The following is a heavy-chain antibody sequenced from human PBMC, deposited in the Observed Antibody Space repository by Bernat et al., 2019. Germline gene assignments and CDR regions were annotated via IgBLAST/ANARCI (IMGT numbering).Heavy chain of an antibody. Sequence: QVQLVESGGGLVKPGGSLRLSCAASGFTFSDYYMSWIRQAPGKGLEWVSYISSSGSTIYYADSVKGRFTISRDNAKNSLYLQMNSLRAEDTAVYYCARERTDYDYGDYDSLVAAFDIWGQGTMVTVSS. D-gene: IGHD4-17*01. CDR3: ARERTDYDYGDYDSLVAAFDI. CDR2: ISSSGSTI. V-gene: IGHV3-11*01. J-gene: IGHJ3*02. CDR1: GFTFSDYY.